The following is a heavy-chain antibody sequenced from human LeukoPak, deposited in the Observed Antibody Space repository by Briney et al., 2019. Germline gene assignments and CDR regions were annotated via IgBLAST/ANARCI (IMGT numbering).Heavy chain of an antibody. CDR3: ARDRSSLGLWFGELRN. V-gene: IGHV3-74*01. CDR1: GFTFSSYA. J-gene: IGHJ4*02. D-gene: IGHD3-10*01. CDR2: IYSDGSST. Sequence: GGSLRLSCATSGFTFSSYAMSWVRQAPGKGLVWVSRIYSDGSSTNYADSVKGRFTISRDNAKNTLYLQMNSLRAEDTAVYYCARDRSSLGLWFGELRNWGQGTLVTVSS.